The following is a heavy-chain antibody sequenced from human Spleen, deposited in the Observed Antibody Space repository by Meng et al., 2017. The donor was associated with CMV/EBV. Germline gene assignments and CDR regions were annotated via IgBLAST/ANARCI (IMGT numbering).Heavy chain of an antibody. CDR1: GDSIISSSYY. V-gene: IGHV4-39*07. CDR3: ARDYSGTEGDNWFDP. D-gene: IGHD1-1*01. Sequence: GSLRLSCTVSGDSIISSSYYWGWIRQPPGKGLEWIGSIYYSGSTYYSPSLKSRVTISVDPSRNQFSLKLSTVTAEDTAMYYCARDYSGTEGDNWFDPWGQGTLVTVSS. CDR2: IYYSGST. J-gene: IGHJ5*02.